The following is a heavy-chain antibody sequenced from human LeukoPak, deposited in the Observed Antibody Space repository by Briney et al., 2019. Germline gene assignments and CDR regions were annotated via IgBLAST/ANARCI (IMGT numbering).Heavy chain of an antibody. J-gene: IGHJ4*02. V-gene: IGHV3-33*08. Sequence: GGSLRLSCAASGFTFSSYAMPWVRQAPGKGLEWVAVIWYDGSNKYYADSVKGRFTISRDNSKNTLYLQMNSLRAEDTAVYYCARDYYGSGSLDYWGQGTLVTVSS. CDR3: ARDYYGSGSLDY. CDR2: IWYDGSNK. D-gene: IGHD3-10*01. CDR1: GFTFSSYA.